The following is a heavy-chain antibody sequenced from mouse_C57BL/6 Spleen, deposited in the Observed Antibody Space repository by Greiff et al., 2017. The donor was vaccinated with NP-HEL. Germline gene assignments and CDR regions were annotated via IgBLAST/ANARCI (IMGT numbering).Heavy chain of an antibody. CDR1: GFNIKDYY. Sequence: DVKLQESGAELVKPGASVKLSCTASGFNIKDYYMHWVKQRTEQGLEWIGRIDPEDGETKYAPKFQGKATITADTSSNTAYLQLSSLTSEDTAVYYGAREGGPSYYFDYWGQGTTLTVSS. J-gene: IGHJ2*01. CDR3: AREGGPSYYFDY. V-gene: IGHV14-2*01. CDR2: IDPEDGET.